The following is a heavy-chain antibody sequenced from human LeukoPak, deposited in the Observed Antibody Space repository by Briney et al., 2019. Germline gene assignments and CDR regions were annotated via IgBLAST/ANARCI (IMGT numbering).Heavy chain of an antibody. CDR2: ISGSGGST. CDR1: GFTFTNYA. CDR3: AKGIRITIFGVVMPNFDY. J-gene: IGHJ4*02. Sequence: GRSLRLSCAASGFTFTNYAMTWVRQAPGKGLEWVSAISGSGGSTYYADSVKGRFTISRDNSKNTLYLQMNSLRAEDTAIYYCAKGIRITIFGVVMPNFDYWGQGTLVTVSS. D-gene: IGHD3-3*01. V-gene: IGHV3-23*01.